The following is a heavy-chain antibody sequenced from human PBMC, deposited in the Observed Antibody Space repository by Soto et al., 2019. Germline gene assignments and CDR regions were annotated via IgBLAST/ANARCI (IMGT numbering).Heavy chain of an antibody. J-gene: IGHJ6*02. CDR2: ISYDGSNK. D-gene: IGHD3-16*01. CDR1: GFTFSSYG. CDR3: AKDLKLGRYYYYGMDV. Sequence: GGSLRLSCAASGFTFSSYGMHWVRQAPGKGLEWVAVISYDGSNKYYADSVKGRFTISRDNSKNTLYLQMNSLRAEDTAVYYCAKDLKLGRYYYYGMDVWGQGTTVTVSS. V-gene: IGHV3-30*18.